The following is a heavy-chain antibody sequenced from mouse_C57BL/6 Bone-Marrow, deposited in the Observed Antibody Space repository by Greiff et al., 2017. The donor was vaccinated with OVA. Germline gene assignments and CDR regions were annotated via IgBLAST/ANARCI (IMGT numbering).Heavy chain of an antibody. J-gene: IGHJ1*03. CDR2: IRLKSDNYAT. CDR1: GFTFSNYW. V-gene: IGHV6-3*01. CDR3: TGYDYDGDWYFDV. Sequence: EVQLQESGGGLVQPGGSMKLSCVASGFTFSNYWMNWVRQSPEKGLEWVAQIRLKSDNYATHYAESVKGRFTISRDDSKSSVYLQMNNLRAEDTGIYYCTGYDYDGDWYFDVWGTGTTVTVSS. D-gene: IGHD2-4*01.